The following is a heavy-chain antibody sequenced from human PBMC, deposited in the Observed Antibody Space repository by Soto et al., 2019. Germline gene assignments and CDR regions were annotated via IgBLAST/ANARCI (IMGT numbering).Heavy chain of an antibody. Sequence: GSLRLSCAASGFTFSSYAMHWVRQAPGKGLEWVAVISYDGSNKYYADSVKGRFTISRDNSKNTLYRQMNSLRAEDTAVYYCARTTVTTTIYYYYGMDVWGQGTTVTVSS. CDR2: ISYDGSNK. J-gene: IGHJ6*02. CDR1: GFTFSSYA. D-gene: IGHD4-17*01. CDR3: ARTTVTTTIYYYYGMDV. V-gene: IGHV3-30-3*01.